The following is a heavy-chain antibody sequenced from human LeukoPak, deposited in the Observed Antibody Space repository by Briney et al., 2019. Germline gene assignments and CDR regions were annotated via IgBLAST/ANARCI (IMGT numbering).Heavy chain of an antibody. CDR1: GFTFSSYG. Sequence: GRSLRLSCAASGFTFSSYGMHWVRQAPGKGLEWVAVISYDGSNKYYADSVKGRFTISRDNSKNTLYLQMNSLRAEDTAVYYCAKVSIPTYFDYWGQGTPVTVSS. V-gene: IGHV3-30*18. D-gene: IGHD2-2*01. CDR2: ISYDGSNK. J-gene: IGHJ4*02. CDR3: AKVSIPTYFDY.